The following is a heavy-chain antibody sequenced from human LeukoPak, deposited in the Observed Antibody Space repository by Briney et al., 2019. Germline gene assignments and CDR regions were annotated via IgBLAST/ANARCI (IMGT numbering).Heavy chain of an antibody. CDR2: IYRGGST. V-gene: IGHV3-53*01. CDR3: ARAPGEYSGYVY. J-gene: IGHJ4*02. Sequence: GGSLRLSCAASGLRLSRKYMSWVRQAPGEGREWVSVIYRGGSTYYADSVKGRFTISRDNSKNTLYLQMNSLRAEDTAVYYCARAPGEYSGYVYWGQGTLVTVSS. CDR1: GLRLSRKY. D-gene: IGHD5-12*01.